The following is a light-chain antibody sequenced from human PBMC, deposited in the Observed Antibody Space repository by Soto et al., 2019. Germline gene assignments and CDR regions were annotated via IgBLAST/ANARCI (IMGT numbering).Light chain of an antibody. CDR1: SSDVGGYNY. Sequence: HSALTQPASVSGSPGQSITISCTGTSSDVGGYNYVSWYQQQPGKAPKFMIYDVTNRPSGVSNRFSGSKSGNTASLTISGLRAEDEADYYCCSYTTSNTRQIVFGTGTKVTVL. J-gene: IGLJ1*01. CDR3: CSYTTSNTRQIV. CDR2: DVT. V-gene: IGLV2-14*01.